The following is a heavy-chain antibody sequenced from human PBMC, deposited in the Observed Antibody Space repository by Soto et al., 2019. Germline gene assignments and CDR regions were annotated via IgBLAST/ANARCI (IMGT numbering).Heavy chain of an antibody. CDR1: NSPISDFY. Sequence: PSETLSLTCNVSNSPISDFYWSWFRQPPGQGLEWVGYIYYTGTTTYNPSLRSRVDISIDASKSQFSLDLRSVTAADTAVYSCARLGGYYQAFDSWGHGALVT. CDR2: IYYTGTT. D-gene: IGHD3-22*01. J-gene: IGHJ4*01. V-gene: IGHV4-59*08. CDR3: ARLGGYYQAFDS.